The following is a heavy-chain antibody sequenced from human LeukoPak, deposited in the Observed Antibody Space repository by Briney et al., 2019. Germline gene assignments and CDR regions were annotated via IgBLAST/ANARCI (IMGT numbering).Heavy chain of an antibody. Sequence: GTSVKVSCKVSGFEFITSVMQWVRQARGQRLEWMGEIIVGSGNTKYAQKFQQRVTITRDRATNTVYMELSSLGSEETAIYYCATEGGPGLGENWFDPWGQGTLVTVSS. J-gene: IGHJ5*02. CDR3: ATEGGPGLGENWFDP. CDR2: IIVGSGNT. CDR1: GFEFITSV. D-gene: IGHD3/OR15-3a*01. V-gene: IGHV1-58*02.